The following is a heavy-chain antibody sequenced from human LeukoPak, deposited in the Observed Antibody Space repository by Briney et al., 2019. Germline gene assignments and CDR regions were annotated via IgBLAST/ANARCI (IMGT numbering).Heavy chain of an antibody. J-gene: IGHJ4*02. CDR2: MNPNSGNT. Sequence: ASVKVSCRASGYTFTSYDINWVRQATGQGLEWMGWMNPNSGNTGYTQKFQGRVTMTRNTSISTAYMELSSLRSEDTAVYYCARELDCSGGSCPNDYWGQGTLVTVSS. CDR3: ARELDCSGGSCPNDY. CDR1: GYTFTSYD. V-gene: IGHV1-8*01. D-gene: IGHD2-15*01.